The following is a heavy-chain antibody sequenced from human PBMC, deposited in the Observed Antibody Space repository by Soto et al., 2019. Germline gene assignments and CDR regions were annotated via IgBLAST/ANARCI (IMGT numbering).Heavy chain of an antibody. V-gene: IGHV6-1*01. Sequence: PSQTLSLTCAISGDSVSSNRAAWYWIRQCPSRGLECLGRTYYRSKWYYDYAVSVKSRVTINPDTSKNQFSLQLNSVTPEDTALYYCGRSQGFADYWGQGTPVTVSS. CDR3: GRSQGFADY. J-gene: IGHJ4*02. D-gene: IGHD2-15*01. CDR1: GDSVSSNRAA. CDR2: TYYRSKWYY.